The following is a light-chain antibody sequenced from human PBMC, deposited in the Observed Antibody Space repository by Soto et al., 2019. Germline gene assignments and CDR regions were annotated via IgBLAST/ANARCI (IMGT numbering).Light chain of an antibody. Sequence: DIQMTQSPSTLSASLGDRVTITCRATQSISTWLAWYQQKPGKAPNLLIYDASTLRRGVPSRFSGSGSGTDFTLTISSLQSDDFAVYYCQQYDNWPWTFGQGTKVEIK. CDR3: QQYDNWPWT. J-gene: IGKJ1*01. CDR1: QSISTW. CDR2: DAS. V-gene: IGKV1-5*01.